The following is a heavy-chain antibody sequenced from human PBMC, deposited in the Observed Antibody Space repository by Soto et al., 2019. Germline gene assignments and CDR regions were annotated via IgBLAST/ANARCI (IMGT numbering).Heavy chain of an antibody. CDR2: IYWDDDK. D-gene: IGHD2-2*01. V-gene: IGHV2-5*02. J-gene: IGHJ4*02. Sequence: QITLKESGPTLVKPTQTLTLTCTFSGFSLSTSGVGVGWIRQPPGKALEWLALIYWDDDKRYSPSLKSRLTIAKDTSKNQVVLTMTNMDPVDTATYYCAHSGPATAMAMYYFDYWGQGTLVTVSS. CDR1: GFSLSTSGVG. CDR3: AHSGPATAMAMYYFDY.